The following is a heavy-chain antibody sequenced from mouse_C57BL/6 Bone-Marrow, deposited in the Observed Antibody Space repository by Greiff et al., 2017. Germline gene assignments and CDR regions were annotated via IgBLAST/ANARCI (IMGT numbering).Heavy chain of an antibody. V-gene: IGHV1-81*01. D-gene: IGHD1-1*01. J-gene: IGHJ4*01. Sequence: VQLQQSGAELARPGASVKLSCKASGYTFTSYGISWVKQRTGQGLEWIGEIYPRSGNTYYNEKFKGKATLTADKSSSTAYMELLSLTSEDSAVYFGVAYDDGSSPYAMDDWGQGTSVTVSS. CDR3: VAYDDGSSPYAMDD. CDR2: IYPRSGNT. CDR1: GYTFTSYG.